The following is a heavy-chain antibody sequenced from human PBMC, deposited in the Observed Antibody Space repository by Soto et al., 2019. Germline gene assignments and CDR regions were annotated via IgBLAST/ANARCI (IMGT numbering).Heavy chain of an antibody. Sequence: SVKVSCKASGGTFSSYAISWVRQAPGQGLEWMGGIIPIFGTANYAQKFQGRVTITADESTSTAYMELSSLRSEDTAVYYCASKGRVPAATKYYYYYGMDVWGQGTTVTV. CDR3: ASKGRVPAATKYYYYYGMDV. CDR1: GGTFSSYA. D-gene: IGHD2-2*01. V-gene: IGHV1-69*13. J-gene: IGHJ6*02. CDR2: IIPIFGTA.